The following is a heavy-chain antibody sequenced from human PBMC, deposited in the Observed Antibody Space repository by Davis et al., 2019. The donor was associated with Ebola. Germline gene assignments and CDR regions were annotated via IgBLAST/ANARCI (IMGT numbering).Heavy chain of an antibody. CDR2: IYYSGST. CDR1: GGSISSNTYY. V-gene: IGHV4-39*01. CDR3: ARGIDI. Sequence: GSLRLSCTVSGGSISSNTYYWGWIRQPPGKGLEWIGSIYYSGSTNYNPSLKSRVTISVDTSKNQFSLKLSSVTAADTAVYYCARGIDIWGQGTMVTVSS. J-gene: IGHJ3*02.